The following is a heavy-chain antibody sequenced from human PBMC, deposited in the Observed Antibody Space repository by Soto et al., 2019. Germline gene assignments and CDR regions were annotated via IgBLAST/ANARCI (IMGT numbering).Heavy chain of an antibody. CDR3: AREREMATIGYFDY. J-gene: IGHJ4*02. V-gene: IGHV3-30-3*01. CDR2: ISYDGSNK. CDR1: GFTFSSYA. D-gene: IGHD5-12*01. Sequence: GGSLRLSCAASGFTFSSYAMHWVRQAPGKGLEWVAVISYDGSNKYYADSVKGRFTISRDNSKNTLYLQMNSLRAEDTAVYYCAREREMATIGYFDYRGQGTLVTVSS.